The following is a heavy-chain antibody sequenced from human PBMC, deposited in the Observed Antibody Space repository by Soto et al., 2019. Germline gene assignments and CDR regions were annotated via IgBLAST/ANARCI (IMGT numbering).Heavy chain of an antibody. CDR3: ARFEDSAYYGLFDS. V-gene: IGHV4-31*03. CDR1: GGSISSGGYY. J-gene: IGHJ4*02. Sequence: PSETLSLTCTVSGGSISSGGYYWSWIRQHPGKGLEWIGYIYHSGSTYYNPSLRNRVTISVDLSKNQFSLKLKSVTAADTAVYYCARFEDSAYYGLFDSWGQGTLVIVCS. CDR2: IYHSGST. D-gene: IGHD3-22*01.